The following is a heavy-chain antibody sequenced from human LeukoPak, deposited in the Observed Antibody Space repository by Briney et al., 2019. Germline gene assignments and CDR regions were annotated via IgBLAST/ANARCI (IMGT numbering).Heavy chain of an antibody. J-gene: IGHJ4*02. V-gene: IGHV3-20*04. Sequence: PGGSLRLSCVTSGFSFDDYGMTWVRQAPGKGLEWVSGINWNGGSTGYADSVKGRFTISRDNAKNSLYLQMNSLRAEDTALYYCARQTSMTTFDYWGQGTLVTVSS. D-gene: IGHD4-17*01. CDR1: GFSFDDYG. CDR2: INWNGGST. CDR3: ARQTSMTTFDY.